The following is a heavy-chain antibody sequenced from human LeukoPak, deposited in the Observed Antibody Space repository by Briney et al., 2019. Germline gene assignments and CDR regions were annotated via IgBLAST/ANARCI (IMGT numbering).Heavy chain of an antibody. D-gene: IGHD6-13*01. Sequence: ASVKVSCKVSGYTLTELSMHWVRQAPGKGLEWMGGFDPEDGETIYAQKFQDRVTMTEDTSTDTAYMELSSLRSEDTAVYYCATAAAGEDAFDIWGQGTMVTVSS. J-gene: IGHJ3*02. CDR1: GYTLTELS. CDR3: ATAAAGEDAFDI. CDR2: FDPEDGET. V-gene: IGHV1-24*01.